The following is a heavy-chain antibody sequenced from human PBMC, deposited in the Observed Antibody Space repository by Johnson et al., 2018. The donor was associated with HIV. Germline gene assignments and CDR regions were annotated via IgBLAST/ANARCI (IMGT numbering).Heavy chain of an antibody. J-gene: IGHJ3*02. CDR1: GFTFSSYA. CDR2: ISYDGSNT. V-gene: IGHV3-30-3*01. CDR3: ATPSVITTLTTTPWAFDI. Sequence: QVQLVESGGGVVQPGRSLRLSCAASGFTFSSYAMHWVRQAPGKGLEWVAVISYDGSNTYYDDSVKGRFTISRDNSKNTLYLQMNSLRAEDTAIYYCATPSVITTLTTTPWAFDIWGQGTMVTVSS. D-gene: IGHD4-17*01.